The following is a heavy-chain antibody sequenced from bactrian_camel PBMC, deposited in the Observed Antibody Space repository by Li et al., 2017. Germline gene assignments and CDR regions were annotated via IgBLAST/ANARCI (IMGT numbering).Heavy chain of an antibody. D-gene: IGHD6*01. J-gene: IGHJ6*01. V-gene: IGHV3S53*01. Sequence: HVQLVESGGGSVQTGGCLRLSCELSGDRIVNYCMGWTRQAPGKEREVIARIDSTGSLSYAEVVRGRFTISKDNANNTLYLEMNSRKPEDTAMYYCAASWRALCSWLRAPDFGYWGPGTQVTVS. CDR2: IDSTGSL. CDR3: AASWRALCSWLRAPDFGY. CDR1: GDRIVNYC.